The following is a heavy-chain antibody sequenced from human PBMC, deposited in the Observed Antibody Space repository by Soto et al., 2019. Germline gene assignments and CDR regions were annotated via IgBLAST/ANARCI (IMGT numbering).Heavy chain of an antibody. V-gene: IGHV1-69*13. Sequence: SVKVSCKASGGTFSSYAISWVRQAPGQGLEWMGGIIPIFGTANYAQKFQGRVTITADESTSTAYMELGSLRSEDTAVYYCARIPYCSSTSCPERAFDYWGQGTLVTVSS. CDR1: GGTFSSYA. CDR3: ARIPYCSSTSCPERAFDY. CDR2: IIPIFGTA. J-gene: IGHJ4*02. D-gene: IGHD2-2*01.